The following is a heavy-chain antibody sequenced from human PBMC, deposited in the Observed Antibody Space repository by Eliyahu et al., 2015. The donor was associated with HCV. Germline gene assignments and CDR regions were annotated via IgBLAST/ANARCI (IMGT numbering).Heavy chain of an antibody. V-gene: IGHV3-21*01. Sequence: EVQLVESGGGLVKPGGSLRLSCAASGFTFSGYSRNWVRQAPGKGLEWVSSISSSSSYIYYADSVKGRFTISRDNAKNSLYLQMNSLRAEDTAVYYCARGTEDNWFDPWGQGTLVTVSS. CDR1: GFTFSGYS. CDR3: ARGTEDNWFDP. D-gene: IGHD1/OR15-1a*01. CDR2: ISSSSSYI. J-gene: IGHJ5*02.